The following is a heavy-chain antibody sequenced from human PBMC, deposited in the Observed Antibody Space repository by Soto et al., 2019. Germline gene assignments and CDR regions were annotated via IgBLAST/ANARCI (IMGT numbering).Heavy chain of an antibody. V-gene: IGHV1-46*01. CDR1: GGTFSSYT. CDR2: INPSGGST. D-gene: IGHD1-26*01. J-gene: IGHJ6*02. Sequence: ASVKVSCKASGGTFSSYTISWVRQAPGQGFEWMGRINPSGGSTSYAQKFQGRVTMTRDTSTSTVYMELSSLRSEDTAVYFCASSRAWELLDYYYGMDVWGQGTTVTVSS. CDR3: ASSRAWELLDYYYGMDV.